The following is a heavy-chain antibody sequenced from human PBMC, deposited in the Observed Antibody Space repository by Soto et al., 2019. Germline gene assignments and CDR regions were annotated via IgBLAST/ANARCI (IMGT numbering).Heavy chain of an antibody. CDR3: ARRYCSGGSCYPDY. CDR1: GYTFSDYY. CDR2: INPDSGGT. Sequence: QVQLVQSGAEVKKPGASMKVSCRASGYTFSDYYMHWVRQAPGQGLEWMGWINPDSGGTNYAERFQGRVTMTRDTSISTAYMELRRLISDDTAVYYCARRYCSGGSCYPDYWGQGTLVTVSS. D-gene: IGHD2-15*01. J-gene: IGHJ4*02. V-gene: IGHV1-2*02.